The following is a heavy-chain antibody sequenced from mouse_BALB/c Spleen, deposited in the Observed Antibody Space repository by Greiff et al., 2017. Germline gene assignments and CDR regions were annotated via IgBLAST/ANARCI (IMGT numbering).Heavy chain of an antibody. CDR2: ISDGGSYT. D-gene: IGHD2-14*01. V-gene: IGHV5-4*02. Sequence: EVKVVESGGGLVKPGGSLKLSCAASGFTFSDYYMYWVRQTPEKRLEWVATISDGGSYTYYPDSVKGRFTISRDNAKNNLYLQMSSLKSEDTAMYYCARDIGYRYDGYAMDYWGQGTSVTVSS. CDR1: GFTFSDYY. CDR3: ARDIGYRYDGYAMDY. J-gene: IGHJ4*01.